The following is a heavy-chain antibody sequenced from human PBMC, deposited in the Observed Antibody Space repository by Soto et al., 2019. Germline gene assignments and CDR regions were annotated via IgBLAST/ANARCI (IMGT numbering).Heavy chain of an antibody. D-gene: IGHD3-10*01. CDR3: ARGASMVRGVVPDAFDI. CDR1: GYTFTSYT. V-gene: IGHV1-3*01. Sequence: QVQLVQSGAEVKKPGASVKVSCKASGYTFTSYTMHWVRQAPGQRLEWMGWINADNGNTKYSQKFQGRVTITRDTSASTAYMEVSSVRSDDTAVYYCARGASMVRGVVPDAFDIWGQGTMVTVSS. J-gene: IGHJ3*02. CDR2: INADNGNT.